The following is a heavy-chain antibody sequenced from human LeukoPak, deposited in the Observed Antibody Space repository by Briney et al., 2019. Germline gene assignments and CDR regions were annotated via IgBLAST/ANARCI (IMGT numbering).Heavy chain of an antibody. CDR3: ARVYYYYMDV. J-gene: IGHJ6*03. Sequence: GGSLRLSCAASGFTFSDFYISWIRQAPGKGLEWVSYISSSGNTIYYADSVKGRFTIPRDNAKNSLYLQMNSLRAEDTAVYYCARVYYYYMDVWGKGTTVTVSS. V-gene: IGHV3-11*04. CDR2: ISSSGNTI. CDR1: GFTFSDFY.